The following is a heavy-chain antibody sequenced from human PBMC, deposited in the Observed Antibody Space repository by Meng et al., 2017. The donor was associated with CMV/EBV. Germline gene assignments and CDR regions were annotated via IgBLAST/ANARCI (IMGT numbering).Heavy chain of an antibody. V-gene: IGHV4-59*01. CDR2: IYYSGST. Sequence: GSLRLSCTVSGGSISSYYWSWIRQPPGKGLEWIGYIYYSGSTNYNPSLKSRVTISVDTSKNQFSLKLSSVTAADTAVYYCAKDKEGGPAAHYWGGFDYWGQGTLVTVSS. J-gene: IGHJ4*02. CDR1: GGSISSYY. CDR3: AKDKEGGPAAHYWGGFDY. D-gene: IGHD2-2*01.